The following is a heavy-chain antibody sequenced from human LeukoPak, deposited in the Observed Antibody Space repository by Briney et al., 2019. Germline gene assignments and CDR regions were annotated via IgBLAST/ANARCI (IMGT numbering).Heavy chain of an antibody. V-gene: IGHV1-2*02. D-gene: IGHD2-8*01. J-gene: IGHJ5*02. CDR1: GYTFTGYY. Sequence: ASVKVSCKASGYTFTGYYMHWVRQAPGQGLEWMGWINPNSGGTNYAQKFQGRVTVTRDTSISTAYMELSRLRSDDTAVYYCARDYCTNGVCYNWFDPWGQGTLVTVSS. CDR3: ARDYCTNGVCYNWFDP. CDR2: INPNSGGT.